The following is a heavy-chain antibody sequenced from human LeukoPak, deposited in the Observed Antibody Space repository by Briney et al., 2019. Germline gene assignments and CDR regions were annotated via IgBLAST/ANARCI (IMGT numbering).Heavy chain of an antibody. CDR2: IYHSGST. Sequence: SETLSLTCVVSGGSISSGGYSWTWIRPPPGKGLEWIGYIYHSGSTYYNPSLKSRVTILVDKSKNQLSLKLSSVTAADTAVYYCASTYCGSGTCYDGLDIWGQGTMVTVSS. J-gene: IGHJ3*02. V-gene: IGHV4-30-2*01. CDR3: ASTYCGSGTCYDGLDI. CDR1: GGSISSGGYS. D-gene: IGHD2-15*01.